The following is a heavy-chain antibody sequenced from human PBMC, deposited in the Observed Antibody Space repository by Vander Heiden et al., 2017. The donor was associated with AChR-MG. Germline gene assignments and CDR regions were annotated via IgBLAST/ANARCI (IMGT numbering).Heavy chain of an antibody. J-gene: IGHJ6*02. CDR1: GFAFSGYW. CDR2: IKQDGGEE. CDR3: ARGTRAYYYFYGMDL. V-gene: IGHV3-7*01. D-gene: IGHD1-1*01. Sequence: EVQLVESGGGLVQPGGSLRLSCAGPGFAFSGYWMSWVRQTPGKGLEWVANIKQDGGEESYADSVEGRFTVSRDNANSSMYLQMNSLRAEDTAVYYCARGTRAYYYFYGMDLWGQGTTVTVSS.